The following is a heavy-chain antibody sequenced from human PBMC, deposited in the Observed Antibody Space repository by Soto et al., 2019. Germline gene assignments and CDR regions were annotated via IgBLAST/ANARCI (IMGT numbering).Heavy chain of an antibody. V-gene: IGHV1-24*01. D-gene: IGHD7-27*01. Sequence: ASVKVSCKVSGYTLTELSMHWVRQAPGKGLEWMGGFDPEDGETIYAQKFQGRVTMTEDTSTDTAYMELSSLRSDDTAVYYCATDTGGRDAFDIWGQGTMVTVSS. CDR3: ATDTGGRDAFDI. CDR1: GYTLTELS. J-gene: IGHJ3*02. CDR2: FDPEDGET.